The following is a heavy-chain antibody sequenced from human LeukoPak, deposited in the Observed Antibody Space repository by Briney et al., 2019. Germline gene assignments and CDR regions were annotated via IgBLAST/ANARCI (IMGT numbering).Heavy chain of an antibody. CDR1: GFIFSSFW. D-gene: IGHD3-3*01. J-gene: IGHJ3*02. CDR2: INSDGRTT. V-gene: IGHV3-74*01. Sequence: GGSLRLSCAASGFIFSSFWMHWVRQVPGKGLVWVSHINSDGRTTDYADSVRGRFTISRDNAKNTLYLQMNRLTVEDTAVYYCAKDLRVLRFLEWLSSDAFDIWGQGTMVTVSS. CDR3: AKDLRVLRFLEWLSSDAFDI.